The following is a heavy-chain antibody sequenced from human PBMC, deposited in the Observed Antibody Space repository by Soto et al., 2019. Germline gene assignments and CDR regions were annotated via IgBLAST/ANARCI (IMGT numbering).Heavy chain of an antibody. CDR2: ISYDGSNK. D-gene: IGHD1-1*01. CDR3: AREGPLYSGAFDI. V-gene: IGHV3-30*03. J-gene: IGHJ3*02. Sequence: PGGSLRLSCAASGFTFSSYGMHWVRQAPGKGLEWVAVISYDGSNKYYADSVNGRFTISRDNSKNTLYLQMNSLRAEDTAVYYYAREGPLYSGAFDIGGQGTMVAVSS. CDR1: GFTFSSYG.